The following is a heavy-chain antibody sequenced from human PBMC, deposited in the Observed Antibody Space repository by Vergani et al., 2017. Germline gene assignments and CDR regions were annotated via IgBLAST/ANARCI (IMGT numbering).Heavy chain of an antibody. V-gene: IGHV3-73*02. J-gene: IGHJ4*02. CDR3: AKGPNWNYVWYFDY. CDR2: IRSKANSYAT. CDR1: GFTFSGSA. D-gene: IGHD1-7*01. Sequence: EVQLVESGGGLVQPGGSLKLSCAASGFTFSGSAMHWVRQASGKGLEWVGRIRSKANSYATAYAASVKGRFTISRDDSKNTAYLQMNSLKTEDTAVYYCAKGPNWNYVWYFDYWGQGTLVTVSS.